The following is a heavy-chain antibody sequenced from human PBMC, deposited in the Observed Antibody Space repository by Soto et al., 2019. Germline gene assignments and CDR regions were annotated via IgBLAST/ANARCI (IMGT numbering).Heavy chain of an antibody. CDR1: GGTFSSYA. D-gene: IGHD5-18*01. CDR2: IIPIFGTA. Sequence: QVQLVQSGAEVKKPGSSVKVSCKASGGTFSSYAISWVRQAPGQGLEWMGGIIPIFGTANYAQKFQGRVTITADESTSTAYMELSSLRSEDTAVYYCAPGIRRGTAMVHYYYGMDVWGQGTTVTVSS. V-gene: IGHV1-69*01. J-gene: IGHJ6*02. CDR3: APGIRRGTAMVHYYYGMDV.